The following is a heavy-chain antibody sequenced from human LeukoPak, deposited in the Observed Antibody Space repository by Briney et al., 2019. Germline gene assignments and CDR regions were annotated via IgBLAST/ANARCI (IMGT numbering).Heavy chain of an antibody. CDR1: GASISQYY. V-gene: IGHV4-4*09. Sequence: SETLSLTCTVSGASISQYYWNWIRQTPEKGLEWMGHIHTSGAGTYYPSLKSRLTMSIDTSRNQLTLKLTSVTAADTAVYFCARLGSYHDFWGQGALVTVSS. D-gene: IGHD1-26*01. CDR2: IHTSGAG. J-gene: IGHJ4*02. CDR3: ARLGSYHDF.